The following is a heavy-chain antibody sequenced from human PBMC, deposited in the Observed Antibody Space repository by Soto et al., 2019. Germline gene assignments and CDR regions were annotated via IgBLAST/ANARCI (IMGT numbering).Heavy chain of an antibody. CDR1: GFSLSNNG. V-gene: IGHV3-30*18. CDR3: SKGCSGNSLTYYYYDGIDV. Sequence: QVQLVESGGGVVQPGRSLRLSCAASGFSLSNNGMHWVRQAPGKGLEWVAVISYDGNNKYYADSGKGRFTISRDNSKNTVHLEMNNRGAEYTAMYYCSKGCSGNSLTYYYYDGIDVWGQGTTVTVSS. J-gene: IGHJ6*02. D-gene: IGHD1-26*01. CDR2: ISYDGNNK.